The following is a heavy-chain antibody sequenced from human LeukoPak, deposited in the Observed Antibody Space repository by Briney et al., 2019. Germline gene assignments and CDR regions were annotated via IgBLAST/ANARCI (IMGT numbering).Heavy chain of an antibody. J-gene: IGHJ6*02. CDR2: VNRDGSET. V-gene: IGHV3-7*03. CDR1: GFALSSHR. CDR3: ARNNGMDV. Sequence: GGSLRLSCAASGFALSSHRMTWVRQVPGRGPEWVANVNRDGSETYYLDSVKGRFTISKDNAKNSLYLQMNSLRAEDAALYHCARNNGMDVWGQGTTVIVSS.